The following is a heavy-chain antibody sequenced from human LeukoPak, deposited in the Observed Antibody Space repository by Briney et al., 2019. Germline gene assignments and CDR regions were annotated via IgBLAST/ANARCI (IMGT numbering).Heavy chain of an antibody. Sequence: GGSLRLSCAASGFTFSTYAMSWVRQAPGKGLEWVSAISGTGVHTYYADSVKGRFTISRDSSKNTLYLQMNSLRTEDTAVYYCAKNLLAAVAYDNWGQGTLVTVSS. CDR3: AKNLLAAVAYDN. CDR2: ISGTGVHT. CDR1: GFTFSTYA. D-gene: IGHD6-13*01. V-gene: IGHV3-23*01. J-gene: IGHJ4*02.